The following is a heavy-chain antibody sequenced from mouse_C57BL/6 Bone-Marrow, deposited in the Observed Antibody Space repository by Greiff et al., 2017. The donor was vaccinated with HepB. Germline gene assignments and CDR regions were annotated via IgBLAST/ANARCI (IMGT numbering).Heavy chain of an antibody. J-gene: IGHJ3*01. D-gene: IGHD1-1*01. CDR2: ISSVGDYI. V-gene: IGHV5-9-1*02. CDR1: GFTFSSYA. Sequence: DVKLVESGEGLVKPGGSLKLSCAASGFTFSSYAMSWVRQTPEKRLGWVAYISSVGDYIYYAVTVKGRFTIYRDNARHTLYLQRSSLKSKDTDMYYSTRDYYGSRGAYWGQGTLVSVSA. CDR3: TRDYYGSRGAY.